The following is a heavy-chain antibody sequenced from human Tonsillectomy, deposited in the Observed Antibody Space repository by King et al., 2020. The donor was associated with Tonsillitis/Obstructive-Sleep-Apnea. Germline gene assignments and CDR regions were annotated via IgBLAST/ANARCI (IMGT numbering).Heavy chain of an antibody. Sequence: QLVQSGAEVKKPGASLRISCQGSGYTFTAFWIGWVRQLPGKGLEWMGLIYPLDSDTTYSPSFQGQVTISADESIKTAYLQWSSLKASDTAMYYCVRLPEGGRRNALHYWGQGTLVTVSS. CDR1: GYTFTAFW. V-gene: IGHV5-51*01. CDR2: IYPLDSDT. D-gene: IGHD1-14*01. CDR3: VRLPEGGRRNALHY. J-gene: IGHJ4*02.